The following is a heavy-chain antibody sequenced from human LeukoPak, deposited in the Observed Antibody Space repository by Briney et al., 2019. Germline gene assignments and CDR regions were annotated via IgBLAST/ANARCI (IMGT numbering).Heavy chain of an antibody. CDR3: ARGSRDGSNWFDP. CDR2: IYYSGST. Sequence: SETLSLTCTVSGGSISSGGYYWSWTRQHPGKGLEWIGYIYYSGSTYYNPSLKSRVTISVDTSKNQFSLKLSSVIAADTAVYYCARGSRDGSNWFDPWGQGTLVTVSS. J-gene: IGHJ5*02. D-gene: IGHD3-10*01. V-gene: IGHV4-31*03. CDR1: GGSISSGGYY.